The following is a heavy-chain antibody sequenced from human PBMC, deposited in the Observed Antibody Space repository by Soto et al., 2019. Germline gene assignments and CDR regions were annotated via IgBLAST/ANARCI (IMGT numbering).Heavy chain of an antibody. D-gene: IGHD4-17*01. Sequence: EVQLVESGGGLVQPGGSLKLSCAASGFAFSGSGIHWVRQASGKGLEWVGHIRTKTNSYATEYAPSVRGRFTISRDDLKNTAYMQMASLKTEDTAVYYCMETLTPMDVWGQGTTVTVSS. CDR1: GFAFSGSG. J-gene: IGHJ6*02. CDR3: METLTPMDV. V-gene: IGHV3-73*01. CDR2: IRTKTNSYAT.